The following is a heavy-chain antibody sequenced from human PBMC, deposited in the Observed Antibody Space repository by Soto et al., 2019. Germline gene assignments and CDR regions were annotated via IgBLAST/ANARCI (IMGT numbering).Heavy chain of an antibody. CDR3: ARSPQPTRGIHWYFDF. D-gene: IGHD2-2*01. V-gene: IGHV3-30*03. CDR2: ISYDGIYQ. J-gene: IGHJ2*01. Sequence: QVQLVESGGGVVQPGRSLGLSCAASGFTFNTYGMHWVRQAPGKGLEWVAAISYDGIYQYYADSVKGRFTISRDNSKNTLYVQMSSLRAEDTAVYYCARSPQPTRGIHWYFDFWGRGILVTVSS. CDR1: GFTFNTYG.